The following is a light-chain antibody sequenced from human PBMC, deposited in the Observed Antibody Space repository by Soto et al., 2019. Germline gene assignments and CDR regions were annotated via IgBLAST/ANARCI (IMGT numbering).Light chain of an antibody. V-gene: IGKV1-39*01. Sequence: DIQMTQSPSTLSASVGDRVTITCRASQSISSWLAWYQQKPGKAPKVLIYDASRLQSGVPSWFSGSGSGTDFTLTITSLQPEDFGTYYCQQSYSTPTFGQGTKVDIK. CDR1: QSISSW. CDR3: QQSYSTPT. CDR2: DAS. J-gene: IGKJ1*01.